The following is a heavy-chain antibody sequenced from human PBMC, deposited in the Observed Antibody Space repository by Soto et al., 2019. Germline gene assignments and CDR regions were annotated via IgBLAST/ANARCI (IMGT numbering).Heavy chain of an antibody. V-gene: IGHV1-8*02. Sequence: QVQLVQSGAAVKEPGASVRLSCKASGYTFINYDISWVRQATGQGLEWRGWMNPSSGKTGYENKLQGRVTMTRDASTSTAHLELSSLTSEATAVYYCARMASFGTLNWFDPWGQGTLVSVSS. J-gene: IGHJ5*02. CDR2: MNPSSGKT. D-gene: IGHD3-16*01. CDR1: GYTFINYD. CDR3: ARMASFGTLNWFDP.